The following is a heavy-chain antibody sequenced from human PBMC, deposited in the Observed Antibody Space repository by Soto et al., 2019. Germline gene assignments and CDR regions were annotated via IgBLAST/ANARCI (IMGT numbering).Heavy chain of an antibody. D-gene: IGHD3-22*01. Sequence: GGSLRLSCSASGFTFSSYVMNWVRQAPGKGLEYVSGITSNGGSTFYADSVKGRFIISRDNAKNLLYLQMNSLRAEDTAVYYCASGRYYYDSSGFMDFDYWGQGT. J-gene: IGHJ4*02. V-gene: IGHV3-64*04. CDR3: ASGRYYYDSSGFMDFDY. CDR2: ITSNGGST. CDR1: GFTFSSYV.